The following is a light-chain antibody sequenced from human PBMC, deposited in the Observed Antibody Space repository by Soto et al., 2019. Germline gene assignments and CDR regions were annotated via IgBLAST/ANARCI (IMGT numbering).Light chain of an antibody. Sequence: DILMTQSPSSLSASVGDTVTITCRASQNIRNFLHWYQQKPGKAPKLLIFAASNLKSGVPSRFTASGSGTDFTLIISGLQPEDLATYYCQQSYSYIRAFGQGTTVEI. CDR1: QNIRNF. J-gene: IGKJ1*01. CDR3: QQSYSYIRA. V-gene: IGKV1-39*01. CDR2: AAS.